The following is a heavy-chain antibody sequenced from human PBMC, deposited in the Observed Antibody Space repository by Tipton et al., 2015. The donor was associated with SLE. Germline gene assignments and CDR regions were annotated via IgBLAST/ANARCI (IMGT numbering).Heavy chain of an antibody. D-gene: IGHD2-8*02. Sequence: TLSLTCTVSGGSISGSSYYWGWIRQPPGKGLEYIGSVYYNGATYYNPSLKSRVSISVDTSESQFSLKLSSVTAADTAVYYCTRVWEEGYWFDASDIWGQGTMVTVSS. CDR3: TRVWEEGYWFDASDI. CDR2: VYYNGAT. J-gene: IGHJ3*02. V-gene: IGHV4-39*07. CDR1: GGSISGSSYY.